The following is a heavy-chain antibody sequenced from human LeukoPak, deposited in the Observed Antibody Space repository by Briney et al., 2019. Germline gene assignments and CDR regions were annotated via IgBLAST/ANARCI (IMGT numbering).Heavy chain of an antibody. Sequence: SGGSLRLSCAGFGFTFSSYAMSWVRQAPGKGLEWVSAISDTGATTYDADSVKGRFTISRDNSRSTLYLQMNSLRAEDTALYYCAKDTSIGRYCTNGVCSPFDYWGQGTLVTVSS. CDR2: ISDTGATT. CDR3: AKDTSIGRYCTNGVCSPFDY. J-gene: IGHJ4*02. V-gene: IGHV3-23*01. CDR1: GFTFSSYA. D-gene: IGHD2-8*01.